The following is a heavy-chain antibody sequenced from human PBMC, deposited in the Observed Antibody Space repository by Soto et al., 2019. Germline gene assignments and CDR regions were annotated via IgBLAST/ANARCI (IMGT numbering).Heavy chain of an antibody. Sequence: XATLSLTFTVSGGSISSRSYYGGWIRQPPGKGLEWIGSIYYSGSTYYNPSLKSRVTISVDTSKNQFSLKLSSVTAADTAVYYCARDQGGYSYREEPYYYYGMDVWGQGTTVTVSS. J-gene: IGHJ6*02. V-gene: IGHV4-39*02. CDR2: IYYSGST. CDR3: ARDQGGYSYREEPYYYYGMDV. CDR1: GGSISSRSYY. D-gene: IGHD5-18*01.